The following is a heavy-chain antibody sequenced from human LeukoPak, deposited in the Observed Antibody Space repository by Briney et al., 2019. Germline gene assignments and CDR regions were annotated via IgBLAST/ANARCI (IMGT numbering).Heavy chain of an antibody. V-gene: IGHV4-4*07. Sequence: SETLSLTCTVSGGSISSYYWSWIRQPAGKGLEWIGRIYTSGGTNYNPSLKSRVTMSVDTSKNQFSLKLSSVTAADTAVYYCARAPSSGPRRWGFDYWGQGTLVTVSS. CDR3: ARAPSSGPRRWGFDY. CDR2: IYTSGGT. D-gene: IGHD3-22*01. CDR1: GGSISSYY. J-gene: IGHJ4*02.